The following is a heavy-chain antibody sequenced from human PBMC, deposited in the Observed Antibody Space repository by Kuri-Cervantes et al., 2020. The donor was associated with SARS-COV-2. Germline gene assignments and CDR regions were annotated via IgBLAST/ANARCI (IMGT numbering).Heavy chain of an antibody. J-gene: IGHJ5*02. CDR2: IYYSGST. CDR3: ARELRLTTVNWFDP. Sequence: SETLSLTCTVSGGSISSYYWSWIRQPPGKGLEWIGYIYYSGSTNYNPSLKSRVTISVDTSKNQFSLKLSSVTAADTAVYYCARELRLTTVNWFDPRGQGTLVTVSS. D-gene: IGHD4-17*01. V-gene: IGHV4-59*01. CDR1: GGSISSYY.